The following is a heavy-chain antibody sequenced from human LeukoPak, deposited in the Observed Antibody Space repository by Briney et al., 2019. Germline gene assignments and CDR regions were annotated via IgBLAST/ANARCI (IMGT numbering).Heavy chain of an antibody. CDR1: GYTFTSYG. D-gene: IGHD3-10*01. J-gene: IGHJ4*02. CDR2: ISAYNGNT. V-gene: IGHV1-18*01. CDR3: ARAEVLLWFGELLPYYFDY. Sequence: ASVKVSCKASGYTFTSYGISWVRQAPGQGLEWMGWISAYNGNTNYAQKLQGRVTMTTDTSTSTAYMELRSLRSDDTAVHYCARAEVLLWFGELLPYYFDYWGQGTLVTVSS.